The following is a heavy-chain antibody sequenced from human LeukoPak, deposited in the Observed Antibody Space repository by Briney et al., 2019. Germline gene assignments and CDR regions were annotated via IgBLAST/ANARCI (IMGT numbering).Heavy chain of an antibody. D-gene: IGHD6-19*01. CDR2: IIPIFGTA. CDR3: ARDDGGWSHRGGYFDY. J-gene: IGHJ4*02. CDR1: GYTFTSYG. Sequence: EASVKVSCKASGYTFTSYGISWVRQAPGQGLEWMGRIIPIFGTANYAQKFQGRVTITTDESTSTAYMELSSLRSEDTAVYYCARDDGGWSHRGGYFDYWGQGTLVTVSS. V-gene: IGHV1-69*05.